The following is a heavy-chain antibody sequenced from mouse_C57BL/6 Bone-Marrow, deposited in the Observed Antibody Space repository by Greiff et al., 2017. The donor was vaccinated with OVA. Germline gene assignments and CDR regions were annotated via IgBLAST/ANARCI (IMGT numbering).Heavy chain of an antibody. D-gene: IGHD2-2*01. V-gene: IGHV5-16*01. CDR1: GFTFSDYY. CDR2: INYDGSST. J-gene: IGHJ2*01. CDR3: ARGDGYDNFDY. Sequence: DVQLVESEGGLVQPGSSMKLSCTASGFTFSDYYMALVRQVPEKGLEWVANINYDGSSTYYLDSLKSRFIISRDNAKNILYLQMSSLKSEDTATYYCARGDGYDNFDYWGQGTTLTVSS.